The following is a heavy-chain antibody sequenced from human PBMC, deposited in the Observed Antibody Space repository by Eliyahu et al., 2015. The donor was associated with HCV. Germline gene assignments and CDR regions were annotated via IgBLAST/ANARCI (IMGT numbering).Heavy chain of an antibody. V-gene: IGHV1-69*12. Sequence: QVQLVQSGAEVKKPGSSVKVSCKASGGTFSSYAISWVXXAPGQGLEWMGGIIPIFGTANYAQKFQGRVTITADESTSTAYMELSSLRSEDTAVYYCASHTSRVAGIVVVPAAPYDTPLNYWGQGTLVTVSS. CDR1: GGTFSSYA. CDR2: IIPIFGTA. CDR3: ASHTSRVAGIVVVPAAPYDTPLNY. J-gene: IGHJ4*02. D-gene: IGHD2-2*01.